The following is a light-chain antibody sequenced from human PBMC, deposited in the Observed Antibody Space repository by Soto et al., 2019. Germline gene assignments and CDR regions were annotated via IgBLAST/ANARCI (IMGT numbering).Light chain of an antibody. J-gene: IGLJ3*02. CDR1: SGHTNYA. V-gene: IGLV4-69*01. CDR3: LTWGAGIWV. CDR2: LNSDGRP. Sequence: QPVLTQSPSASASLGASVKLTCTLRSGHTNYAIAWHQLQPEKGPRYLMKLNSDGRPSKGDGIPDRFSGSSSGAERYLTISSLRSEDEADYYCLTWGAGIWVFGGGTKLTVL.